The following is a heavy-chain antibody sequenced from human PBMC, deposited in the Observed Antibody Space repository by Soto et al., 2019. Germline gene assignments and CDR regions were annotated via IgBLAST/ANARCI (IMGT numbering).Heavy chain of an antibody. CDR1: GFTFSSYA. Sequence: GGSLRLSCAASGFTFSSYAMSWVRQAPGKGLEWVSTVSGSGTNTYYTDSVKGRFTISRDNFKSTLYLQMNSLGAEDTAFYFCAKDRGSYSVDYWGQGTLVTVSS. J-gene: IGHJ4*02. CDR3: AKDRGSYSVDY. V-gene: IGHV3-23*01. CDR2: VSGSGTNT. D-gene: IGHD1-26*01.